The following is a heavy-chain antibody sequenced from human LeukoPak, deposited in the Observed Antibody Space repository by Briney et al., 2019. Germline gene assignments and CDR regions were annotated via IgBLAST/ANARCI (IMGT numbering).Heavy chain of an antibody. Sequence: PSETLSLTCAVYGGSFSGYYWSWIRQPPGKGLEWIGEINHSGSTNYNPSLKSRVTISVDTSKNQFSLKLSSVTAADTAVYYCARLGYGSGSYHYYYMDVWGKGTTVTISS. CDR2: INHSGST. J-gene: IGHJ6*03. CDR3: ARLGYGSGSYHYYYMDV. CDR1: GGSFSGYY. D-gene: IGHD3-10*01. V-gene: IGHV4-34*01.